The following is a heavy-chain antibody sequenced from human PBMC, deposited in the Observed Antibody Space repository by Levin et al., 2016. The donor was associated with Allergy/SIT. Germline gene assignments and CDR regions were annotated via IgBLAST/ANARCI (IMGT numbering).Heavy chain of an antibody. J-gene: IGHJ4*02. CDR2: IYYSGST. CDR3: ARGWWGTFWSGLYRKSVVPFDY. CDR1: GGSISSYY. D-gene: IGHD3-3*01. V-gene: IGHV4-59*01. Sequence: SETLSLTCTVSGGSISSYYWSWIRQPPGKGLEWIGYIYYSGSTNYNPSLKSRVTISVDTSKNQSSLKLSSVTAADTAVYYCARGWWGTFWSGLYRKSVVPFDYWGQGTLVTVSS.